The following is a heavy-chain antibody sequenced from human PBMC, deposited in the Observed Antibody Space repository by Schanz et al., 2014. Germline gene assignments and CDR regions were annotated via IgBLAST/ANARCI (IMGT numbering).Heavy chain of an antibody. V-gene: IGHV3-7*01. CDR2: INQAASVQ. Sequence: EVQLVESGGGLVQPGRSLRLSCAASGFTFTGHWMSWVRQAPGKGLEWVAAINQAASVQYYVDSVKGRFTISRDDAKNSHYLQMNSLRVEDTAVFYCVKIGYTHWSLDDWGQGILVTVSS. CDR3: VKIGYTHWSLDD. CDR1: GFTFTGHW. D-gene: IGHD6-13*01. J-gene: IGHJ4*02.